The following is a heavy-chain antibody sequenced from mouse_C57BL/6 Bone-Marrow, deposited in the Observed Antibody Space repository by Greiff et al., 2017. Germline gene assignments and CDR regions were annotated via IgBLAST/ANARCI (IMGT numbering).Heavy chain of an antibody. J-gene: IGHJ4*01. D-gene: IGHD1-1*01. CDR2: IHPSDSDT. V-gene: IGHV1-74*01. CDR1: GYTFTSYW. Sequence: VQLQQPGAELVKPGASVKVSCKASGYTFTSYWMHWVKQRPGKGLEWIGRIHPSDSDTNYNQKFKGKATLTVDKSSSTAYMQLSSLTSEDSAVYYCAIWGTTVVAPYAYWGQGTSVTVSS. CDR3: AIWGTTVVAPYAY.